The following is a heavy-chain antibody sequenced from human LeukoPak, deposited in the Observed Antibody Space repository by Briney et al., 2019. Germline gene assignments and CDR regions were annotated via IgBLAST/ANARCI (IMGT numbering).Heavy chain of an antibody. Sequence: PGGSLRLSCAASGFTFSNAWMSWVRQAPGKGLEWFSGISGSGDNTYYADSVKGRFTISRDNSKNTLYVQVNSLGTEDTAAYYCAKGSYYDSSGSFYFDYWGQGTLVTVSS. J-gene: IGHJ4*02. CDR2: ISGSGDNT. V-gene: IGHV3-23*01. CDR1: GFTFSNAW. D-gene: IGHD3-22*01. CDR3: AKGSYYDSSGSFYFDY.